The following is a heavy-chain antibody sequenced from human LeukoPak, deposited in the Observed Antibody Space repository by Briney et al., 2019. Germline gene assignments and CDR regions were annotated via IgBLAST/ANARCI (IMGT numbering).Heavy chain of an antibody. Sequence: GGSLRPSFAASGFTFSSYAMSWVRQAPGKGLEWVSAISGSGGSTYYADSVKGRFTISRDNSKNTLYLQMNSLRAEDTAVYYCAKDLLNRYYYDSSGYGRGFDYWGQGTLVTVSS. D-gene: IGHD3-22*01. J-gene: IGHJ4*02. CDR1: GFTFSSYA. V-gene: IGHV3-23*01. CDR2: ISGSGGST. CDR3: AKDLLNRYYYDSSGYGRGFDY.